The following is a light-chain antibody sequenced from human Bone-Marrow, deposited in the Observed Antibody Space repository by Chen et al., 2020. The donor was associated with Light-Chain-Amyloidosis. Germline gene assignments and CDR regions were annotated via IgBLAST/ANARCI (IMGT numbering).Light chain of an antibody. CDR2: KDS. CDR3: QSADSSGTYGKV. Sequence: SYELTQPPSASASPGQTARTTCSGDALPKQYAYWYQQKPGQAPVLVIYKDSERPSGIPERFSGSSSGTTVTLTISGVQAEDEADYYCQSADSSGTYGKVFGGGTKLTVL. CDR1: ALPKQY. V-gene: IGLV3-25*03. J-gene: IGLJ3*02.